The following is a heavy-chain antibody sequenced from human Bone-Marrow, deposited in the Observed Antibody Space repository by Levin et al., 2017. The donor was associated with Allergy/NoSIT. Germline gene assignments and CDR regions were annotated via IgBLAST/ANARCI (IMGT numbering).Heavy chain of an antibody. CDR1: GGSISTNNFY. J-gene: IGHJ4*02. V-gene: IGHV4-39*01. CDR3: ARQLPRWSGAKFDY. Sequence: SETLSLTCSVSGGSISTNNFYWGWIRQPPGKGLEWIGSISYRGNTYYNPSLESRVTISVDTSKNEFSLSLSSVTAADTGVFYCARQLPRWSGAKFDYWGQGMLVTVSS. CDR2: ISYRGNT. D-gene: IGHD6-13*01.